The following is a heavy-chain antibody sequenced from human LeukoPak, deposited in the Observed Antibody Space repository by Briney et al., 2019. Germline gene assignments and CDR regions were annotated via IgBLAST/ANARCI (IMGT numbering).Heavy chain of an antibody. J-gene: IGHJ4*02. CDR3: ASYYCSGGSCYLDY. Sequence: SETLSLTCTVSGGSISSYYWSWIRQPPGKGLEWIGYIYYSGGTNYNPSLKSRVTISVDTSKNQFSLKLSSVTAADTAVYYCASYYCSGGSCYLDYWGQGTLVTVSS. D-gene: IGHD2-15*01. V-gene: IGHV4-59*08. CDR2: IYYSGGT. CDR1: GGSISSYY.